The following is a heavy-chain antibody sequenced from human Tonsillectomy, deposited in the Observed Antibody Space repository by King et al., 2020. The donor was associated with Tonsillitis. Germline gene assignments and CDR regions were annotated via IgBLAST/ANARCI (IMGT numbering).Heavy chain of an antibody. Sequence: VQLVESGGGLVQPGGSLRLSCAASGFTFSSYWMHWVRQAPGKGLVWVSRINSDGSSTSYADSVRGRFTISRDNAKNTLSLQMNSLRAEDTAVYYCARARYSDFLNPFYGMDVWGQGTTVTVSS. J-gene: IGHJ6*02. CDR1: GFTFSSYW. D-gene: IGHD3-16*02. CDR2: INSDGSST. CDR3: ARARYSDFLNPFYGMDV. V-gene: IGHV3-74*01.